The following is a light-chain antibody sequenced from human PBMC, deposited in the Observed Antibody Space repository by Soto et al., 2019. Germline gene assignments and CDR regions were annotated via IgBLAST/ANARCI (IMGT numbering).Light chain of an antibody. CDR1: QGIDNY. CDR2: AAS. V-gene: IGKV1-39*01. J-gene: IGKJ3*01. Sequence: DIQMTQSPSSLSASVGDRVTTTSRTSQGIDNYLNWYQQKPGKAPKLLMYAASTLQSGVPSRFSGSGSETDFTLTISSLQPEDLATYYCQQSYTTLFTFGPGTKVDLK. CDR3: QQSYTTLFT.